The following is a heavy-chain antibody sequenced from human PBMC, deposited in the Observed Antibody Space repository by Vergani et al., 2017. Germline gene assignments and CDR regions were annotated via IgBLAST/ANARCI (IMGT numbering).Heavy chain of an antibody. Sequence: QVQLVQSGAEVKKPGSSVKVSCKASGGTFSSYAINWVRQAPGQGLEWMGGIIPIFGTANYAQKFQGRVTITADESTSTAYMELSSLRSEDTAVYYCARSRQQLVRGYNWFDPWGQGTLVTVSS. V-gene: IGHV1-69*12. J-gene: IGHJ5*02. CDR3: ARSRQQLVRGYNWFDP. CDR1: GGTFSSYA. CDR2: IIPIFGTA. D-gene: IGHD6-13*01.